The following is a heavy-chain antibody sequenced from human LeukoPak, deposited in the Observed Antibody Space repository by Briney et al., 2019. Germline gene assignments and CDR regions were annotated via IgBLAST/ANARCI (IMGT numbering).Heavy chain of an antibody. Sequence: SQTLSLTCAVSGGSMSSGCYCWSWIRQPPGKGLEWIGYIYHSGSTYYNPSLKSRVTISVDRSKNQFSLKLSSVTAADTAVYYCARVSKFGDFDYWGQGTLVTVSS. CDR2: IYHSGST. V-gene: IGHV4-30-2*01. D-gene: IGHD3-10*01. J-gene: IGHJ4*02. CDR1: GGSMSSGCYC. CDR3: ARVSKFGDFDY.